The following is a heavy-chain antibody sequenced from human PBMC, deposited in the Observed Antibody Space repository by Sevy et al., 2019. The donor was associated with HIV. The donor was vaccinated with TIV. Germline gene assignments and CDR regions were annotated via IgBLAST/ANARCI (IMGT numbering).Heavy chain of an antibody. CDR1: GDTLIELS. J-gene: IGHJ4*02. Sequence: VSVKVSCKIFGDTLIELSMHWVRQTPGNGLEWMGGFDPHAAETIYARKFQGRVIMTEDTSTDTAYMDLSSLISEDTAVYYCATSRYYDGHANFDFWGQGTLVTVSS. CDR3: ATSRYYDGHANFDF. V-gene: IGHV1-24*01. D-gene: IGHD3-10*01. CDR2: FDPHAAET.